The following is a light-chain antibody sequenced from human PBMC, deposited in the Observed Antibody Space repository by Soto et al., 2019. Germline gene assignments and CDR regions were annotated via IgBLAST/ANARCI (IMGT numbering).Light chain of an antibody. CDR1: SSDVGGYNS. CDR2: DVT. J-gene: IGLJ1*01. V-gene: IGLV2-14*01. CDR3: SSFAGSNNFPYV. Sequence: QSALTQPASVSGSPGQSITISCTGTSSDVGGYNSVSWYRQDPGKAPKLMIYDVTNRPSGVSNRFSGSKSGNTASLTISGLQAEDEADYYCSSFAGSNNFPYVFGTGTKLTVL.